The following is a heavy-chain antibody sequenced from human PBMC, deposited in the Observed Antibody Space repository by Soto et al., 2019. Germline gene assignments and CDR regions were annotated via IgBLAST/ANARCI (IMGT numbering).Heavy chain of an antibody. V-gene: IGHV1-18*01. CDR1: GYAFTSYS. CDR3: ARGDGFGDPFDH. CDR2: ITTDNCRP. D-gene: IGHD4-17*01. J-gene: IGHJ4*02. Sequence: QVQLVQSGAEVKEPGASVKVSCKTSGYAFTSYSITWVRQAPGQGLTLLGWITTDNCRPNYVEGLQKRLTMTTDTSATTAYLELRSLRSDDTAIYYCARGDGFGDPFDHWGQGSLVTVAS.